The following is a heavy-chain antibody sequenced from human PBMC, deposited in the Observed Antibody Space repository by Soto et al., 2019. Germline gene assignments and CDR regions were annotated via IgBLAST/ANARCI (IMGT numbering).Heavy chain of an antibody. V-gene: IGHV4-39*01. J-gene: IGHJ4*02. Sequence: PSETLSLTCTVSGGSISSSSYYWGWIRQPPGKGLEWIGSIYYSGSTYYNPSLKSRVTISVDTSKNQFSLKLSSVTAADTAVYYCASTRGSSYWGQGTLVTVSS. CDR2: IYYSGST. CDR1: GGSISSSSYY. CDR3: ASTRGSSY. D-gene: IGHD2-15*01.